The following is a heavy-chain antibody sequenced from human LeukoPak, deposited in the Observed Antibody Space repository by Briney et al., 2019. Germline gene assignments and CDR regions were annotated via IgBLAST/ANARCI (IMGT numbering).Heavy chain of an antibody. CDR3: AIDISMVRGNQHFDY. CDR1: GGSISSYN. CDR2: IYTSGST. Sequence: PSETLSLTCTVCGGSISSYNWSWLRQPAGKGLEWIGRIYTSGSTNYNPSLKGRVTISVDKSKNRFSLKLSSVTAADTAVYYCAIDISMVRGNQHFDYWGQGTLVTVSS. D-gene: IGHD3-10*01. J-gene: IGHJ4*02. V-gene: IGHV4-4*07.